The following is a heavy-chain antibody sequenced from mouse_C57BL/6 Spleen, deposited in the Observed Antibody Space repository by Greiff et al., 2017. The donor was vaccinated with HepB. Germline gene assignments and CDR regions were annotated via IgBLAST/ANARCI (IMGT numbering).Heavy chain of an antibody. J-gene: IGHJ3*01. D-gene: IGHD2-3*01. CDR3: AWDDGDYVFAY. V-gene: IGHV1-64*01. CDR1: GYTFTSYW. CDR2: IHPNSGST. Sequence: VQLQQPGAELVKPGASVKLSCKASGYTFTSYWMHWVKQRPGQGLEWIGMIHPNSGSTNYNEKFKSKATLTVDKSSSTAYMQLSSLTSEDSAVYYCAWDDGDYVFAYWGQGTLVTVSA.